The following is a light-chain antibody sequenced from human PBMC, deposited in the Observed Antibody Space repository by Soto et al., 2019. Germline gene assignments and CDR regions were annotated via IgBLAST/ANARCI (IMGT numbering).Light chain of an antibody. CDR2: DTS. Sequence: QAVVTQEPSLTVSPGGTVTLTCGSSTGAVTTSHYPFWFQQKPGQAPRTLIFDTSDKSSWTPARFSGSLLGGKAALTLSGAQPEDEAEYYCLLSSSDHRVFGGGTQLTVL. CDR3: LLSSSDHRV. J-gene: IGLJ7*01. CDR1: TGAVTTSHY. V-gene: IGLV7-46*01.